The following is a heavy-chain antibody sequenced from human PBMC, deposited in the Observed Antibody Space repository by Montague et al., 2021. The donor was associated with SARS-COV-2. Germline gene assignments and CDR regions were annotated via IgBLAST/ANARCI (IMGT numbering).Heavy chain of an antibody. CDR2: INQSGRT. D-gene: IGHD2-15*01. CDR1: GGSFSFYY. CDR3: AMGFHCNGVNCYDGVLGS. V-gene: IGHV4-34*01. J-gene: IGHJ5*02. Sequence: SETLSLTCALNGGSFSFYYWTWFRQPPGKGLVWFGGINQSGRTTXXPSLSSRLTMSIDTARKQYSLNLRSVTAADTAVYYCAMGFHCNGVNCYDGVLGSWGQGTLVTVSS.